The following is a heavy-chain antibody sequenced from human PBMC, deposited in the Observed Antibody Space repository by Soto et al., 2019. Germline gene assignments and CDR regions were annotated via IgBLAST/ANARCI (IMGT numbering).Heavy chain of an antibody. CDR2: IGSGGDT. Sequence: EVQLVESGGGLVQPGGSLRLSCAASGFTLSSYDIHWVRQATGEGLAWVSGIGSGGDTHYADSVKGRFIISREDGKNSLYLQMNNLGVGDAVVYYCTRKTPPTGMEVWGQGATVTVSS. J-gene: IGHJ6*02. V-gene: IGHV3-13*01. CDR1: GFTLSSYD. CDR3: TRKTPPTGMEV. D-gene: IGHD3-10*01.